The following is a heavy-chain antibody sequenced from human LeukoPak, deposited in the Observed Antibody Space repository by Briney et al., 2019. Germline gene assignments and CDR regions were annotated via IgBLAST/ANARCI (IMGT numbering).Heavy chain of an antibody. CDR3: AKGGSTSPNGINDY. D-gene: IGHD2-2*01. CDR2: IYSGGST. J-gene: IGHJ4*02. CDR1: GFTVSSNY. Sequence: PGGSLRLSCAASGFTVSSNYMSWVRQAPGKGLEWVSVIYSGGSTYYADSVKGRFTISRDNSKNTLYLQMNSLRAEDTAVYYCAKGGSTSPNGINDYWGQGTLVTVSS. V-gene: IGHV3-53*01.